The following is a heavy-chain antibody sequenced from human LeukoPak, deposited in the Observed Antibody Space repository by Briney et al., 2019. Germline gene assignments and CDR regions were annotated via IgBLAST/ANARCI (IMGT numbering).Heavy chain of an antibody. D-gene: IGHD3-3*01. CDR1: GFTFSNYW. Sequence: GGSLRLSCAASGFTFSNYWMHWVRQAPGKGLVWVSRINTDESSTSYADSVKGRFTISRDNSKNTLYLQMNSLRAEDTAVYYCASRQIFGVVIIDYWGQGTLVTVSS. J-gene: IGHJ4*02. CDR2: INTDESST. CDR3: ASRQIFGVVIIDY. V-gene: IGHV3-74*01.